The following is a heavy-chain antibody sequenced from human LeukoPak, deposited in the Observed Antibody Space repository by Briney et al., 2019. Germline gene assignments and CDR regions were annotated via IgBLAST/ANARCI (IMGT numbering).Heavy chain of an antibody. CDR3: TRGLSPSEAFDI. J-gene: IGHJ3*02. D-gene: IGHD5/OR15-5a*01. V-gene: IGHV3-74*01. CDR1: VFTFTNHW. Sequence: PGGSLRLSSAVSVFTFTNHWMHWVPQAPGKRLVGLSRINKDGSNTSDADSVKGRFTSFRDNAMNTLYLQMNRLRAEDTAVYYCTRGLSPSEAFDIWGQGTMVTVS. CDR2: INKDGSNT.